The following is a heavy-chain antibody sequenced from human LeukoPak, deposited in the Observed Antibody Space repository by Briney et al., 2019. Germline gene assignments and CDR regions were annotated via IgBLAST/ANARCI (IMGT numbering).Heavy chain of an antibody. V-gene: IGHV3-33*01. CDR2: IRYDGTEQ. J-gene: IGHJ4*02. Sequence: PGGSLRLSCAGSGFTFSRYGIHWVRQAPGKGLEWVSVIRYDGTEQSYADSVKGRFIISRDNSKNTVYLQMNSLRDEDTATYYCARDIWLGQNRFFDYWGQGTLVTVSS. CDR3: ARDIWLGQNRFFDY. D-gene: IGHD3-10*01. CDR1: GFTFSRYG.